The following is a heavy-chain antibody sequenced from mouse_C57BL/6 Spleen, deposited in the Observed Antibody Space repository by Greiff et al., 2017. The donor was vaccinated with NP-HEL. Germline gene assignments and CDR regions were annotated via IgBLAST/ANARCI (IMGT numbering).Heavy chain of an antibody. CDR2: INPGSGGT. CDR3: ERSGDYDRGYAMDY. Sequence: VQLQESGAELVRPGTSVKVSCKASGYAFTNYLIEWVKQRPGQGLEWIGVINPGSGGTNYNEKFKGKATLPADKSSRTDYMQLSRLTSEDSAVYFWERSGDYDRGYAMDYWGQGTSVTVSS. J-gene: IGHJ4*01. V-gene: IGHV1-54*01. CDR1: GYAFTNYL. D-gene: IGHD2-4*01.